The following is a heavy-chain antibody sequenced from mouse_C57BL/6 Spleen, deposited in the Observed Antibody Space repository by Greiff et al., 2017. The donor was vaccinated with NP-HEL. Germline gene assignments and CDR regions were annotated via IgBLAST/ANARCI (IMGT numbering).Heavy chain of an antibody. CDR3: ARIPLYYYGSSYGYFDV. J-gene: IGHJ1*03. Sequence: ESGPGLVKPSQSLSLTCSVTGYSITSGYYWNWIRQFPGNKLEWMGYISYDGSNNYNPSLKNRISITRDTSKNQFFLKLNSVTTEDTATYYCARIPLYYYGSSYGYFDVWGTGTTVTVSS. V-gene: IGHV3-6*01. D-gene: IGHD1-1*01. CDR1: GYSITSGYY. CDR2: ISYDGSN.